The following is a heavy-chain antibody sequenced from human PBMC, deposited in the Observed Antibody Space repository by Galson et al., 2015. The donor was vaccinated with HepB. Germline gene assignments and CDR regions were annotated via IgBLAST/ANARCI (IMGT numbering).Heavy chain of an antibody. CDR2: IDGSSSAI. V-gene: IGHV3-48*02. CDR1: GFTFSAFS. J-gene: IGHJ5*02. CDR3: ARDGSISGWPES. D-gene: IGHD6-19*01. Sequence: SLRLSCAASGFTFSAFSMNWFRQAPGKGLEWVSYIDGSSSAIFYADSVKGRFTISRDNAKESLYLQMNSLRDEDTAVYYCARDGSISGWPESWGQGTLVTVSS.